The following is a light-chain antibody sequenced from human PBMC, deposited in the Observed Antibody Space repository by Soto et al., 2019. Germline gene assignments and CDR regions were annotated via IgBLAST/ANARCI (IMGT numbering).Light chain of an antibody. Sequence: ETVLTQSPGTLSLSAGERATLSCRASQSVASGYLVWYQQKPGQTPTVLIYGASTRAAGIPDRFIGSGSGTDFTVTISRLEPEDFAVYFFQLYESSPTFGQGTKVEMK. J-gene: IGKJ1*01. CDR1: QSVASGY. V-gene: IGKV3-20*01. CDR3: QLYESSPT. CDR2: GAS.